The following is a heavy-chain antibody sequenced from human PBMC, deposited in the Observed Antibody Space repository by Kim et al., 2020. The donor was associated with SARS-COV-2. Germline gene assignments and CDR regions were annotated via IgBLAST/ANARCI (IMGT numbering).Heavy chain of an antibody. D-gene: IGHD6-13*01. CDR1: GFTFSSYS. V-gene: IGHV3-48*04. CDR3: AMGSKGIAAAGLFDY. CDR2: ISSSSSTI. J-gene: IGHJ4*02. Sequence: GGSLRLSCAASGFTFSSYSMNWVRQAPGKGLEWVSYISSSSSTIYYADSVKGRFTISRDNAKNSLYLQMNSLRAEDTAVYYCAMGSKGIAAAGLFDYWGQGTLVTVSS.